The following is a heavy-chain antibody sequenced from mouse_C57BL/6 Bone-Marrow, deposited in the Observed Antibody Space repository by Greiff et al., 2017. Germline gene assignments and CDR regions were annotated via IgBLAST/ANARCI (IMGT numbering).Heavy chain of an antibody. D-gene: IGHD1-1*01. V-gene: IGHV5-12*01. J-gene: IGHJ1*03. Sequence: EVNVVESGGGLVQPGGSLKLSCAASGFTFSDYYMYWVRQTPEKRLEWVAYISNGGGSTYYPDTVKGRFTISRDNAKNTLYLQMSRLKSEDTAMYYCARHRTVVAPDWYFDVWGTGTTVTVSS. CDR1: GFTFSDYY. CDR2: ISNGGGST. CDR3: ARHRTVVAPDWYFDV.